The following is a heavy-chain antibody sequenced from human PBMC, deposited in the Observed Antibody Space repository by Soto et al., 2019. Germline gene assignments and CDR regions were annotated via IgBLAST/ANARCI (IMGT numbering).Heavy chain of an antibody. V-gene: IGHV4-39*01. J-gene: IGHJ6*02. Sequence: SETLSLTCTVSGGSISSSSYYWGWIRQPPGKGLEWIGSIYYSGSTYYNPSLKSRVPISVDTSKNQFSLKLSSVTAADTAVYYCATSLCSSTSCSDSGWYYGMDVWGQGTTVTVSS. D-gene: IGHD2-2*01. CDR2: IYYSGST. CDR1: GGSISSSSYY. CDR3: ATSLCSSTSCSDSGWYYGMDV.